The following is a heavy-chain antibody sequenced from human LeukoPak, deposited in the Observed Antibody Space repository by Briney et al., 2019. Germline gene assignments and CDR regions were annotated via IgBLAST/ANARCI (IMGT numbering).Heavy chain of an antibody. CDR2: IYHSGST. V-gene: IGHV4-39*07. CDR1: GGSISSSGYN. CDR3: AAGRGYSYGYAY. J-gene: IGHJ4*02. D-gene: IGHD5-18*01. Sequence: SETLSLTCTVPGGSISSSGYNWGWIRQPPGKGLEWIGSIYHSGSTYYNPSLKSRVTISVDTSKNQFSLKLSSVTAADTAVYYCAAGRGYSYGYAYWGQGTLVTVSS.